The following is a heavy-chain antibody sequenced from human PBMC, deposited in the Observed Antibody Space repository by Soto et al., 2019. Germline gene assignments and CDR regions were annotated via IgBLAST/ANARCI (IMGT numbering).Heavy chain of an antibody. CDR2: VSHDGRNT. Sequence: VQLVESGGGVVQPGRSLRLSCAASGFTFSDYAMHWVPQAPGKGLEWVAVVSHDGRNTHYADSVKGGITISRDSLKNSVALEMTSLRAEDTAAYYFAKGGRQWLVTSDFNYWGQGALVTVSS. CDR3: AKGGRQWLVTSDFNY. D-gene: IGHD6-19*01. V-gene: IGHV3-30*18. CDR1: GFTFSDYA. J-gene: IGHJ4*02.